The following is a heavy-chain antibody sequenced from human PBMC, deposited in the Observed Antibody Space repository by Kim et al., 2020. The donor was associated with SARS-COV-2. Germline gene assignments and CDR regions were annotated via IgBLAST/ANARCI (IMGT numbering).Heavy chain of an antibody. CDR1: GFTFSSYA. CDR3: AKDVSRIKIFGVFTRGGMDV. V-gene: IGHV3-23*01. CDR2: ISGSGGST. J-gene: IGHJ6*02. D-gene: IGHD3-3*01. Sequence: GGSLRLSCAASGFTFSSYAMNWVRQAPGKGLEWVSAISGSGGSTYYADSVKGRFTISRDNSKNTLYLQMNSLRAEDTAVYYCAKDVSRIKIFGVFTRGGMDVWGQGTTVTVSS.